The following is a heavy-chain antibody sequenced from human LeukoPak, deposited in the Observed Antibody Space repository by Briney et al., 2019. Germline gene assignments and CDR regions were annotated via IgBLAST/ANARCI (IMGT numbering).Heavy chain of an antibody. CDR3: ARDRFGVFDY. Sequence: GGSLRFSCAASGFNLREYYMSWIRQAPGKGLEWISSINSNGDTIHYADSVKGRFTISRDNAKNSLYLQMTSLRAGDTAKYYYARDRFGVFDYWGPGTLVTVSS. CDR1: GFNLREYY. J-gene: IGHJ4*02. CDR2: INSNGDTI. V-gene: IGHV3-11*01. D-gene: IGHD2-8*01.